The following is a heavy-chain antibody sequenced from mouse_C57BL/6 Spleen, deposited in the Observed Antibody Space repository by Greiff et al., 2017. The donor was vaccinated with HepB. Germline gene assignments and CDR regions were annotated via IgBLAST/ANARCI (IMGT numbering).Heavy chain of an antibody. Sequence: VKLMESGPELVKPGASVKISCKASGYAFSSSWMNWVKQRPGKGLEWIGRIYPGDGDTNYNGKFKGKATLTTDKSSSTAYMKLISLTSDDSAVYFCARSSSGYFDYWGQGTTLTVSS. CDR1: GYAFSSSW. J-gene: IGHJ2*01. V-gene: IGHV1-82*01. CDR3: ARSSSGYFDY. CDR2: IYPGDGDT.